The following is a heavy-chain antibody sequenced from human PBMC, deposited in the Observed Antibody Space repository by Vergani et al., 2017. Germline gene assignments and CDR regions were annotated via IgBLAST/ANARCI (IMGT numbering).Heavy chain of an antibody. CDR2: VDPEDVET. D-gene: IGHD3-10*01. J-gene: IGHJ6*02. CDR1: GYTFTDHS. Sequence: EVQLVQSGAEVKKPRATMKISCKVSGYTFTDHSMHWVKQAPGKGLEWMGLVDPEDVETIYAEKFKGRVTIAADTSTDTAHLELSSLRSEDTAVYYCAIAPDYYGSGSPVPNYYGMDVWGQGTTVTVSS. CDR3: AIAPDYYGSGSPVPNYYGMDV. V-gene: IGHV1-69-2*01.